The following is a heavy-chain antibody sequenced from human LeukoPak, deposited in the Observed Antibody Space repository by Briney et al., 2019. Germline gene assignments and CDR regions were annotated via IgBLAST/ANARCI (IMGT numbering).Heavy chain of an antibody. CDR1: GYTFTSYD. D-gene: IGHD7-27*01. CDR2: MSPNSGDT. J-gene: IGHJ4*02. V-gene: IGHV1-8*01. Sequence: ASVKVSCKASGYTFTSYDINWVRQATGQGLEWMGWMSPNSGDTGYAQKFQGRVTMTSDSSISTAYMELSSLRSEDTAIYYCVRTPPNWGFDYWGQGTLVTVSS. CDR3: VRTPPNWGFDY.